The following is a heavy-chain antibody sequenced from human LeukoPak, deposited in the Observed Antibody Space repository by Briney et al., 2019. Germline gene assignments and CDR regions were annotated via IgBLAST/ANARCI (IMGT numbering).Heavy chain of an antibody. D-gene: IGHD6-13*01. V-gene: IGHV3-30*02. CDR2: KRYDGSNK. Sequence: GGSLRLSCAASGFTFSSYGMHWVRQAPGKGLEWVAFKRYDGSNKYYADSVKGRFTISRDNSKNTLYLQMNSLRAEDTAVHYCARDDTPSSSWFDYWGQGTLVTVSS. J-gene: IGHJ4*02. CDR1: GFTFSSYG. CDR3: ARDDTPSSSWFDY.